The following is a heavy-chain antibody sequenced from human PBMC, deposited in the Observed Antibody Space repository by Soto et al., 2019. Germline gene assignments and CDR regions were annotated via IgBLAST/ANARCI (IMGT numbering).Heavy chain of an antibody. Sequence: GESLKISCKGSGYSFTSYWIGWVRQMPGKGLEWMGFIYPGDSDTRYSPSFQGQVTISADKSISTAYLQWSSLKASDTAMYYCARQDVEACCGGDCYSPQYYFDYWGQGTLVTVSS. J-gene: IGHJ4*02. CDR1: GYSFTSYW. CDR2: IYPGDSDT. V-gene: IGHV5-51*01. D-gene: IGHD2-21*02. CDR3: ARQDVEACCGGDCYSPQYYFDY.